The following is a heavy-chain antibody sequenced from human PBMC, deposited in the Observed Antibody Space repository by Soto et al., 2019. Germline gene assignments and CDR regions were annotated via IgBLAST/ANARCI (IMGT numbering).Heavy chain of an antibody. V-gene: IGHV4-59*08. CDR2: IYYSGST. D-gene: IGHD3-16*02. Sequence: PSETLSLTCTVSGGSISSYYWSWIRQPPGKGLEWIGYIYYSGSTNYNPSLKSRVTISVDTSKNQFSLKLSSVTAADTAVYYCARSGDYIWGSYRYTESYYMDVWGKGTTVTVSS. CDR3: ARSGDYIWGSYRYTESYYMDV. J-gene: IGHJ6*03. CDR1: GGSISSYY.